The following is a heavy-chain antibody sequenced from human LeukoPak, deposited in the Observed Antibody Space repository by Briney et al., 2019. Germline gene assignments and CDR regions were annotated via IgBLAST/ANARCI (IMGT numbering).Heavy chain of an antibody. CDR1: GYTFTSYA. CDR3: ARQLMVYAIIGFDP. V-gene: IGHV1-3*01. D-gene: IGHD2-8*01. J-gene: IGHJ5*02. CDR2: TNAGNGNT. Sequence: ASVKVSCKASGYTFTSYAMHWVRQAPGQRLEWMGWTNAGNGNTKYSQKFQGRVTITRDTSASTAYMELSSLRSEDTAVYYCARQLMVYAIIGFDPWGQGTLVTVSS.